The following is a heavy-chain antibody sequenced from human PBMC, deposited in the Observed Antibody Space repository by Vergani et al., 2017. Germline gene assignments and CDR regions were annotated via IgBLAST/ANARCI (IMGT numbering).Heavy chain of an antibody. CDR2: INHSGST. J-gene: IGHJ6*02. V-gene: IGHV4-34*01. CDR1: GGSFSGYY. Sequence: QVQLQQWGAGLLKPSETLSLTCADYGGSFSGYYWSWIRQPPGKGLEWIGEINHSGSTNYNPSLKSRVTISVDTSKNQFSLKLSSVTAADTAVYYCASGYCSSTSCYAPYYYYGMDVWGQGTTVTVSS. CDR3: ASGYCSSTSCYAPYYYYGMDV. D-gene: IGHD2-2*01.